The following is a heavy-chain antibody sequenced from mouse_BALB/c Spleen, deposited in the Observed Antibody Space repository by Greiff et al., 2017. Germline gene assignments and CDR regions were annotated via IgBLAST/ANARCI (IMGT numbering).Heavy chain of an antibody. V-gene: IGHV5-12-1*01. CDR1: GFAFSSYD. Sequence: EVQGVESGGGLVKPGGSLKLSCAASGFAFSSYDMSWVRQTPEKRLEWVAYISSGGGSTYYPDTVKGRFTISRDNAKNTLYLQMSSLKSEDTAMYYCGTTFYYAMDYWGQGTSVTVSS. D-gene: IGHD2-14*01. CDR2: ISSGGGST. J-gene: IGHJ4*01. CDR3: GTTFYYAMDY.